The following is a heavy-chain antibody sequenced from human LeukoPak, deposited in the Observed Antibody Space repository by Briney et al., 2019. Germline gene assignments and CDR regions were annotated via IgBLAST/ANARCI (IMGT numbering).Heavy chain of an antibody. CDR3: VIGARYYGSGNPIDY. V-gene: IGHV3-33*01. CDR2: ICLDASCQ. CDR1: GFTFSSHG. D-gene: IGHD3-10*01. Sequence: GGSLRLSCAASGFTFSSHGIHWVRQAPGKGLEWVAVICLDASCQYYTDSVKGRFTISRDNSKNTMYLQMNSLRDEDTGVYYCVIGARYYGSGNPIDYWGQGTLVTVSS. J-gene: IGHJ4*02.